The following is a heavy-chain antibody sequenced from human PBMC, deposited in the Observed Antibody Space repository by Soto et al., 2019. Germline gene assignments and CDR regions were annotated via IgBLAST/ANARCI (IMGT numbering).Heavy chain of an antibody. D-gene: IGHD1-1*01. CDR1: GFTFSSYA. Sequence: GGSLRLSCAASGFTFSSYAMSWVRQAPGKGLGWVSAISGSGGSTYYADSVKGRFTISRDNSKNTLYLQMNSLRAEDTAVYYCAKDRGAGTGTTGYWGQGTLVTVSS. V-gene: IGHV3-23*01. CDR2: ISGSGGST. J-gene: IGHJ4*02. CDR3: AKDRGAGTGTTGY.